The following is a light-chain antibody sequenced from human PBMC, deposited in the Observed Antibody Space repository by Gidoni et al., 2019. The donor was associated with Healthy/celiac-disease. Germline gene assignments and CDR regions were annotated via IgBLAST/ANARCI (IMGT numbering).Light chain of an antibody. CDR2: GAS. CDR1: PSVSSSY. J-gene: IGKJ2*01. V-gene: IGKV3-20*01. Sequence: EIVLTQSPGTLSLSPGERATLSCRASPSVSSSYLAWYQQKPGQAPRLLIYGASSRATGIPDRFSGSGSGTDFTLTISRLEPEDFAVYYCQQYGSSRGYTFGQXTKLEIK. CDR3: QQYGSSRGYT.